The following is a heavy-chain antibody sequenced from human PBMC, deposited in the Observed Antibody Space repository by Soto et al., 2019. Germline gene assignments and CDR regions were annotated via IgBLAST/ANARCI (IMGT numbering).Heavy chain of an antibody. CDR2: INSDGSST. D-gene: IGHD3-3*01. CDR3: ARGAPYTIFGVVEHYYYYGMDV. V-gene: IGHV3-74*01. J-gene: IGHJ6*02. CDR1: GFTFSSYW. Sequence: GGSLRLSCAASGFTFSSYWMHWVRQAPGKGLVWVSRINSDGSSTSYADSVKGRFTISRDNAKNTLYLQMNSLRAEDTAVYYCARGAPYTIFGVVEHYYYYGMDVWGQGTTVTVSS.